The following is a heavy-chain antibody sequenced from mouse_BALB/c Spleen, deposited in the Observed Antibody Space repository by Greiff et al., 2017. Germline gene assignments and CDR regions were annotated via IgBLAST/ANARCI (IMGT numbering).Heavy chain of an antibody. CDR2: ISSGGST. CDR1: GFTFSSYA. J-gene: IGHJ3*01. D-gene: IGHD1-1*01. V-gene: IGHV5-6-5*01. Sequence: EVQLVESGGGLVKPGGSLKLSCAASGFTFSSYAMPWVRQTPEKRLEWVASISSGGSTNYPDSVKGRFTISSDNARNILYLQMSSLRSEDTAMYYCARLDYGGFAYWGQGTLVTVSA. CDR3: ARLDYGGFAY.